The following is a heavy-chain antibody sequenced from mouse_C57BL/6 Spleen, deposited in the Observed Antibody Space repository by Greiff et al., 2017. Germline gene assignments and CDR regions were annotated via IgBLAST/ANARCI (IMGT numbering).Heavy chain of an antibody. CDR1: GYTFTSYW. CDR2: IYPGNSDT. Sequence: VQLQQSGTVLARPGASVKMSCKTSGYTFTSYWMHWVKQRPGQGLEWIGAIYPGNSDTSYNQKFKGKAKLTAVTSASTAYMELSSLTNEDSAVYYCTNYYGSSPLDYWGQGTTLTVSS. CDR3: TNYYGSSPLDY. D-gene: IGHD1-1*01. V-gene: IGHV1-5*01. J-gene: IGHJ2*01.